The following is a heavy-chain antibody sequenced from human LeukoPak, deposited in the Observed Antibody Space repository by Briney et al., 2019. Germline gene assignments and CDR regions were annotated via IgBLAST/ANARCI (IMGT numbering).Heavy chain of an antibody. CDR3: ARSIAAAGDFDY. D-gene: IGHD6-13*01. V-gene: IGHV4-39*07. CDR1: GGSISSSSYY. Sequence: PSETLSLTCTVSGGSISSSSYYWGWIRQPPGKGLEWIGSIYYSGSTNYNPSLKSRVTISVDTSKNQFSLKLSSVTAADTAVYYCARSIAAAGDFDYWGQGTLVTVSS. J-gene: IGHJ4*02. CDR2: IYYSGST.